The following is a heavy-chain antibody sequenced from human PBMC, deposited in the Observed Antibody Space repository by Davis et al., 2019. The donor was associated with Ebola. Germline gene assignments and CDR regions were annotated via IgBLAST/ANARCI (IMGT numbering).Heavy chain of an antibody. CDR3: AKDLLFGESFMDV. J-gene: IGHJ6*04. CDR2: ISYDGSNK. Sequence: GESLKISCAASGFTFSSYWMHWVRQAPGKGLEWVAVISYDGSNKYYADSVKGRFTISRDNSKNTLYLQMNSLRAEDTAMYYCAKDLLFGESFMDVWGKGTTVTVSS. CDR1: GFTFSSYW. D-gene: IGHD3-10*02. V-gene: IGHV3-30*18.